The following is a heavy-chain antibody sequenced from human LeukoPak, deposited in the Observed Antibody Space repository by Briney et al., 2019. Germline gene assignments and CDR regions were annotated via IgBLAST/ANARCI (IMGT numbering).Heavy chain of an antibody. Sequence: PSETLSLTCTVSGASVSSASYWSWIRQPPGKGVEWIAHIYNGVNTNYNPSLKSRVTISVDTSKNQFSLRLNSVTAADTAVYYCAKRTTGGFWYFDLWGRGTLVTVSS. CDR2: IYNGVNT. J-gene: IGHJ2*01. CDR1: GASVSSASY. V-gene: IGHV4-61*01. CDR3: AKRTTGGFWYFDL. D-gene: IGHD4-11*01.